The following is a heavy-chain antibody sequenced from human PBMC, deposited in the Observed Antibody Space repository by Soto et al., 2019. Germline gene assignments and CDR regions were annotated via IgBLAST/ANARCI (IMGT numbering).Heavy chain of an antibody. D-gene: IGHD3-9*01. CDR3: ARDHYVYDILTGYPLNYAFDI. CDR2: IYYSGST. Sequence: SETLSLTCTVSGGSIIRGGYYWSWIRQHPGKGLEWIGDIYYSGSTYYNPSLKSRVTISVDTSKNQFSLKLSSVTAADTAVYYCARDHYVYDILTGYPLNYAFDIWGQGTMVT. V-gene: IGHV4-30-4*08. CDR1: GGSIIRGGYY. J-gene: IGHJ3*02.